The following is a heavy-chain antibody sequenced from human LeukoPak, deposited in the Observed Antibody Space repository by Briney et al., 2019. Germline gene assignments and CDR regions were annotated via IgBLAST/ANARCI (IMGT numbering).Heavy chain of an antibody. CDR2: IYYSGST. V-gene: IGHV4-59*01. Sequence: SETLSLTCTVSGGSISSYYWSWIRQPPGKGLEWIGYIYYSGSTNYNPSLKSRVTISVDTSKNQFSLKLSSVTAADTAVYYCARGYSYGYSGGSAFDIWGQGTMVTVSS. CDR1: GGSISSYY. D-gene: IGHD5-18*01. J-gene: IGHJ3*02. CDR3: ARGYSYGYSGGSAFDI.